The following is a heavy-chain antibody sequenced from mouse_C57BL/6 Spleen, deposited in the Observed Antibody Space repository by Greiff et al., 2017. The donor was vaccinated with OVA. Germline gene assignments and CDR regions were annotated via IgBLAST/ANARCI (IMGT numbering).Heavy chain of an antibody. D-gene: IGHD4-1*01. CDR2: IDPSDSYT. CDR3: AVLGRAWFAY. J-gene: IGHJ3*01. Sequence: VQLQQPGAELVMPGASVKLSCKASGYTFTSYWMHWVKQRPGQGLEWIGEIDPSDSYTNYNQKFKGKSTLTVDKSSSTAYLQLSSLTSEDAAVYYCAVLGRAWFAYWGQGTLVTVSA. V-gene: IGHV1-69*01. CDR1: GYTFTSYW.